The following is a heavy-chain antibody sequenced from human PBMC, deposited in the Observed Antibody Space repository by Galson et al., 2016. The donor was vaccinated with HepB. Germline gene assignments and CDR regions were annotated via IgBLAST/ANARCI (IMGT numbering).Heavy chain of an antibody. CDR2: IWYDGNKT. CDR1: GFNFRACG. D-gene: IGHD3-10*01. Sequence: SLRLSCAASGFNFRACGMHWLRQAPGRGLEWVALIWYDGNKTYYADSVKGRFTISRDNSKNILYLQMNSLRAEDTAIYYCAKERGFYASRSFASYDFWGQGTLDTVSS. J-gene: IGHJ4*02. V-gene: IGHV3-33*06. CDR3: AKERGFYASRSFASYDF.